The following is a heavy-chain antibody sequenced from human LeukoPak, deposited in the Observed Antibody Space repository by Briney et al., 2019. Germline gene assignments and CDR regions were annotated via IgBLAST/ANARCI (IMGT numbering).Heavy chain of an antibody. CDR3: ARGGPPLLAGFWGDYRVRGDDAFDI. J-gene: IGHJ3*02. Sequence: SGTLSLTCAVSGGSISSGSYYWSWIRQPAGKGLEWIGRIYTSGSTNYNPSLKSRVTISYTSKNQFSLKLSSVTAADTAVYYCARGGPPLLAGFWGDYRVRGDDAFDIWGQGTMVTVSS. D-gene: IGHD3-16*02. CDR1: GGSISSGSYY. V-gene: IGHV4-61*02. CDR2: IYTSGST.